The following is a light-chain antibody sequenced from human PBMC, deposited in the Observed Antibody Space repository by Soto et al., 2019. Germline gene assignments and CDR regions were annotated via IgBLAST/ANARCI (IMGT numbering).Light chain of an antibody. CDR1: QSVSSLY. Sequence: IVVTQSPGTLSLYTGERATLSCRASQSVSSLYLTWYQQKPGQAPRLLIYGASTRATGIPDRFSGSGSGTDFTLTVSRLEPEDLAMYYRQHYANFFIPFGQGTRLEIK. CDR2: GAS. V-gene: IGKV3-20*01. CDR3: QHYANFFIP. J-gene: IGKJ5*01.